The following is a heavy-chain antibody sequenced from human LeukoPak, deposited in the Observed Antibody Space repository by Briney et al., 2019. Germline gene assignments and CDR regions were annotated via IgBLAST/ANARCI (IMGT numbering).Heavy chain of an antibody. CDR2: ISYDGSNK. Sequence: GGSLRLSCAASGFTFSSYAMHWVRQAPGKGLEWVAVISYDGSNKYYADSVKGRFTISRDNAKNSLYLQMHSLRAEDTAVYYCAREWELPLWGQGTLVTVSS. CDR1: GFTFSSYA. CDR3: AREWELPL. V-gene: IGHV3-30*04. D-gene: IGHD1-26*01. J-gene: IGHJ4*02.